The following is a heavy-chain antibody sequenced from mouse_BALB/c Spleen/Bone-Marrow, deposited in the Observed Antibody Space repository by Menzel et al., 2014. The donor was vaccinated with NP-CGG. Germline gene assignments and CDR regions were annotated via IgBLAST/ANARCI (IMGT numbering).Heavy chain of an antibody. CDR2: ISSGGSYT. D-gene: IGHD2-4*01. V-gene: IGHV5-9-3*01. CDR1: GFTFSSYA. CDR3: ARHGITRLLDY. J-gene: IGHJ2*01. Sequence: EVKVVESGGGLVKPGGSLKLSCAASGFTFSSYAMSWVRQTPEKRLEWVATISSGGSYTYYPDSVKGRFTISRDNAKNTLYLQMSNLRSEDTAMYYCARHGITRLLDYWGQGTTLTVSS.